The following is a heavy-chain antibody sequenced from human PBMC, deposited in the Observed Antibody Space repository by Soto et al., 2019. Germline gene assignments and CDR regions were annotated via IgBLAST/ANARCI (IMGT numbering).Heavy chain of an antibody. Sequence: PGGSLRLSCAASGFTFDDYAMHWVRQAPGKGLEWVSGISWNSGSIGYADSVKGRFTISRDNAKNSLYLQMNSLRAEDTALYYCAKDRTFRFSGYDIPDYWGQGTLVTVSS. CDR3: AKDRTFRFSGYDIPDY. D-gene: IGHD5-12*01. CDR2: ISWNSGSI. V-gene: IGHV3-9*01. J-gene: IGHJ4*02. CDR1: GFTFDDYA.